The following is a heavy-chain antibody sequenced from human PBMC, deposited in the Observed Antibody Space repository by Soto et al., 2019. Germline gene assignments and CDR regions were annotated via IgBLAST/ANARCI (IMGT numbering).Heavy chain of an antibody. D-gene: IGHD3-22*01. V-gene: IGHV4-34*09. CDR3: AREKARHDSSGYYSDWFDP. CDR1: GGSFSGHS. Sequence: SETLSLTCAVYGGSFSGHSWTWIRQSPGKGLEWIGDINHSGRVNYSPSLKSRVTISVDTSKNQFSLKLSSVTAADTAVYYCAREKARHDSSGYYSDWFDPWGQGTLVTVSS. CDR2: INHSGRV. J-gene: IGHJ5*02.